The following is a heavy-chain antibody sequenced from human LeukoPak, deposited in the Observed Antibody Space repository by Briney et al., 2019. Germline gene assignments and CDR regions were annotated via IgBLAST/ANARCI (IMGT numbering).Heavy chain of an antibody. CDR2: IKQDGSEK. V-gene: IGHV3-7*01. D-gene: IGHD5-24*01. CDR1: GFTFSSYW. Sequence: GGSLRLSCAASGFTFSSYWMSWVRQAPGKGLEWVANIKQDGSEKYYVDSVKGRLTISRDNAKNSLYLQMNSLRAEDTAVYYCARAGVGYNYGFDYWGQGTLVTVSS. J-gene: IGHJ4*02. CDR3: ARAGVGYNYGFDY.